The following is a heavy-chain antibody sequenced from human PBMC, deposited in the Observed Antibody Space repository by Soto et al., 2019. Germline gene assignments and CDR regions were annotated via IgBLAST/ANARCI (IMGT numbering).Heavy chain of an antibody. D-gene: IGHD6-13*01. J-gene: IGHJ1*01. V-gene: IGHV1-18*01. Sequence: QVRLVQSGTEVKKPGASVKVSCKASGYIFTNYGISWVRQAPGQGPEWMGWISGYNGNTKYAQTVQGRVTMTTDTSTRTAYMELRSLRFADTAVYYCARGGSSWSAEYYQHWGQGTLVVVSS. CDR2: ISGYNGNT. CDR1: GYIFTNYG. CDR3: ARGGSSWSAEYYQH.